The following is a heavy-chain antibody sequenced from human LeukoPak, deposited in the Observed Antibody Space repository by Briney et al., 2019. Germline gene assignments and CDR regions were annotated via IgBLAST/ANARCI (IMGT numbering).Heavy chain of an antibody. Sequence: SETLSLTCAVYGGSFSGYYLSWIRQPPGKGLEWIGEINHSGSTNYNPSLKSRVTISVDTSKNQFSLKLSSVTAADTAVYYCARANSGWYKYFDYWGQGTLVTVSS. J-gene: IGHJ4*02. D-gene: IGHD6-19*01. CDR2: INHSGST. CDR1: GGSFSGYY. CDR3: ARANSGWYKYFDY. V-gene: IGHV4-34*01.